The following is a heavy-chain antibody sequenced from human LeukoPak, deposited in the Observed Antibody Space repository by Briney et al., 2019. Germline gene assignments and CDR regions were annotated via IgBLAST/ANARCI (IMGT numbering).Heavy chain of an antibody. D-gene: IGHD1-14*01. CDR2: MYYSGTT. J-gene: IGHJ5*02. V-gene: IGHV4-59*08. Sequence: PSETLSLTCSVSGDSMSDYYWSWIRQPPGKGLEWIGYMYYSGTTNYNPSLKSRVTISADTSKNHFSLKLYSVTAADTAVYYCARHDNYPGFGRGFDPWGQGFLVTVTS. CDR1: GDSMSDYY. CDR3: ARHDNYPGFGRGFDP.